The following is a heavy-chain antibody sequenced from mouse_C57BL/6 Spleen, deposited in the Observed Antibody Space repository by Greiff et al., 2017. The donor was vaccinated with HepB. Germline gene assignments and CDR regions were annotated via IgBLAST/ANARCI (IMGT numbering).Heavy chain of an antibody. CDR2: ISSGGDYI. D-gene: IGHD1-1*01. Sequence: EVKLVESGEGLVKPGGSLKLSCAASGFTFSSYAMSWVRQTPEKRLEWVAYISSGGDYIYYADTVKGRFTISRDNARNTLYLQMSSLKSEDTAMYYCTRAPWYGSREGFAYWGQGTLVTVSA. CDR1: GFTFSSYA. V-gene: IGHV5-9-1*02. J-gene: IGHJ3*01. CDR3: TRAPWYGSREGFAY.